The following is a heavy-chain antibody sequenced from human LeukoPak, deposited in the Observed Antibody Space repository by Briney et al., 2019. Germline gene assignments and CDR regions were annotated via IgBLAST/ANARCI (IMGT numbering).Heavy chain of an antibody. Sequence: ASVKVSCKASGYTFTGYYMHWVRQAPGQGLEWMRIINPSGSSTRYAQNFQGRVTMTGNTSTSTVYMELSSLRSEDTAVYYCARDRGWKPTVAAYYFGYWGQGTLVTVSS. D-gene: IGHD4-17*01. CDR1: GYTFTGYY. V-gene: IGHV1-46*01. CDR3: ARDRGWKPTVAAYYFGY. J-gene: IGHJ4*02. CDR2: INPSGSST.